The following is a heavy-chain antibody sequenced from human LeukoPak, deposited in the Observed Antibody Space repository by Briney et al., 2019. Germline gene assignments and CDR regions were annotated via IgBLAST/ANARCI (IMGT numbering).Heavy chain of an antibody. J-gene: IGHJ4*02. D-gene: IGHD6-19*01. CDR1: GFTFDNYA. Sequence: GRCLRLSCAVSGFTFDNYAIHWVRQAPGRGLEWVSLISRDGGSTNYADSVKGRFTISRDNSKNSLYLQMHSLRTEDTALYYCAKDIAVAGHAHWGEGTLLTVSS. CDR2: ISRDGGST. CDR3: AKDIAVAGHAH. V-gene: IGHV3-43*02.